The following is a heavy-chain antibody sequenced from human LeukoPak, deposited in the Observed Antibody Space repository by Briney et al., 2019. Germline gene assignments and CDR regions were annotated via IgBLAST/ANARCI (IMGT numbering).Heavy chain of an antibody. J-gene: IGHJ3*02. V-gene: IGHV3-48*03. D-gene: IGHD3-10*01. CDR1: GFTFSSYE. Sequence: GGPLRLSCAASGFTFSSYEMNWVRQAPGKGLEWVSYISSSGSTIYYADSVKGRFTISRDNAKNSLYLQMNSLRAEDTAVYYCASKSGWFGELLSAFDIWGQGTMVTVSS. CDR3: ASKSGWFGELLSAFDI. CDR2: ISSSGSTI.